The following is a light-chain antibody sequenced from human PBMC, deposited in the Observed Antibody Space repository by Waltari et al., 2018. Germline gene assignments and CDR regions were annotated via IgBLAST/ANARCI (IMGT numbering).Light chain of an antibody. V-gene: IGKV2-28*01. J-gene: IGKJ1*01. Sequence: DIVMTQSPLSLSVSPGEPASISCRSRLSLLHTNGDNYLEWYLQKAGQSPQLLIYLGSNRPSGVPDRFSGSGSGTNFTLKISRVEAGDVGVYYCMQSLRTSWTFGQGTKVEI. CDR3: MQSLRTSWT. CDR2: LGS. CDR1: LSLLHTNGDNY.